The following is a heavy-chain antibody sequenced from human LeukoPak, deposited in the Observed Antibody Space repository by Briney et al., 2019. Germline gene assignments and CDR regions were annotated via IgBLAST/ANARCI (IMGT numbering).Heavy chain of an antibody. V-gene: IGHV3-21*01. CDR2: ISSSSSYI. CDR1: GFTFSSYS. D-gene: IGHD2-2*01. J-gene: IGHJ6*02. CDR3: ARALGCSSTSCPYYGMDV. Sequence: PGGSLRLSCAASGFTFSSYSMNWVRQAPGKGLEWVSSISSSSSYIYYADSVKGRFTISRDNAKNSLYLQMNCLRAEDTAVYYCARALGCSSTSCPYYGMDVWGQGTTVTVSS.